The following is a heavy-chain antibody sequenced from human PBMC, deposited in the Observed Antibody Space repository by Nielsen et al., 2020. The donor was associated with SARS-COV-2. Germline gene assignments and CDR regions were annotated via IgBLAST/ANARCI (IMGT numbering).Heavy chain of an antibody. Sequence: ASVKVSCKASGYTFTSYDISWVRQAPGQGLEWMGWINTNTGNPTYAQGFTGRFVFSLDTSVSTAYLQISSLKAEDTAVYYCARAAPGSSWYYYGMDVWGQGTTVTVSS. V-gene: IGHV7-4-1*02. J-gene: IGHJ6*02. CDR2: INTNTGNP. D-gene: IGHD6-13*01. CDR3: ARAAPGSSWYYYGMDV. CDR1: GYTFTSYD.